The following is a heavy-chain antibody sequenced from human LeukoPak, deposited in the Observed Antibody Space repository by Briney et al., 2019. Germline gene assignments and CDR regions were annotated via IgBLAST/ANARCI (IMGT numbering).Heavy chain of an antibody. Sequence: SETLSLTCTVSGGSISNYYWSWIRQPAGKGLEWIGRIYSSGSTNYNPSLKSRVTMSVDTSKNQFSLKLSSVTATDTAVYYCARVSLVRGAPDYYFDYWGQGTLVTVSS. CDR3: ARVSLVRGAPDYYFDY. J-gene: IGHJ4*02. CDR1: GGSISNYY. CDR2: IYSSGST. V-gene: IGHV4-4*07. D-gene: IGHD3-10*01.